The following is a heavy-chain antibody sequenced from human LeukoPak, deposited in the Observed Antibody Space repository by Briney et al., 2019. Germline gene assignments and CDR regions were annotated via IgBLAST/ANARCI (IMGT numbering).Heavy chain of an antibody. CDR1: GGSISSYY. Sequence: SETLSLTCTVSGGSISSYYWSWIRQPPGKGLEWIGYIYYSGSTNYNPSLKSRVTISVDTSKNQFSLKLSSVTAADTAVYYCARHVPRTGWRAFDIWGQGTMVTVSS. D-gene: IGHD2-15*01. CDR3: ARHVPRTGWRAFDI. CDR2: IYYSGST. V-gene: IGHV4-59*08. J-gene: IGHJ3*02.